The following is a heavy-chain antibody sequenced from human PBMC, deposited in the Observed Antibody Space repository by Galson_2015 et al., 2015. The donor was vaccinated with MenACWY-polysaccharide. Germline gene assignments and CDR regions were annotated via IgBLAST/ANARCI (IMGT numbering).Heavy chain of an antibody. CDR3: AKGGREVDNWLDP. D-gene: IGHD1-26*01. J-gene: IGHJ5*02. CDR1: GFTFSSYV. CDR2: ITDRGSST. Sequence: SRRLSCAVSGFTFSSYVMSWVRQAPGRGLEWVSSITDRGSSTYYVDSVKGRFTISRDNSKNTLFLQMNSLRADDTAVYYCAKGGREVDNWLDPWGQGALVTVSS. V-gene: IGHV3-23*01.